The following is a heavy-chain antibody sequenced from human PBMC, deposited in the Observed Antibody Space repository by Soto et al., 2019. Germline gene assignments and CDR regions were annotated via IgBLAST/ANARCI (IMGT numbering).Heavy chain of an antibody. CDR2: ISPDGSDV. CDR1: GFPFTNYW. D-gene: IGHD2-8*02. J-gene: IGHJ4*02. V-gene: IGHV3-74*01. CDR3: ACWGHIVPVAPSDFDR. Sequence: QVVESGGGLVPPGGSLRLSCAASGFPFTNYWMNWVRQTPGKGLMWVSRISPDGSDVGYADSVEGRFTVTRDNATNALYLQMHSRRAENTAMYYCACWGHIVPVAPSDFDRWGQGTLVTVSA.